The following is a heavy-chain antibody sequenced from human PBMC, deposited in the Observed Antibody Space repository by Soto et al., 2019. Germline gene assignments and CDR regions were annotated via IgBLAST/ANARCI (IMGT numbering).Heavy chain of an antibody. CDR3: AKDKVAAAGIYYYGMDV. CDR1: GFTFDDYA. CDR2: ISWNSGSI. V-gene: IGHV3-9*01. D-gene: IGHD6-13*01. Sequence: LRLSCAASGFTFDDYAMHWVRQAPGKGLEWVSGISWNSGSIGYADSVKGRFTISRDNAKNSLYLQMNSLRAEDTALYYCAKDKVAAAGIYYYGMDVWGQGTTVTVSS. J-gene: IGHJ6*02.